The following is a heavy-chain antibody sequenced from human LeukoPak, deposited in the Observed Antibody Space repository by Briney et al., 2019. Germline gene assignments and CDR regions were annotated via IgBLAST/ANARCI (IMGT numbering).Heavy chain of an antibody. J-gene: IGHJ3*01. CDR3: ARPNITSYYDSRGYDAFDV. Sequence: GESLKISCKGSGYRFNAYWIAWVRQMPGKGLEWMGIIYPDDSDTRYSPSFQGQVTISADKSVRTAYLQWSSLKASYTDMYYCARPNITSYYDSRGYDAFDVWGQGTMVTVSS. V-gene: IGHV5-51*01. CDR1: GYRFNAYW. CDR2: IYPDDSDT. D-gene: IGHD3-22*01.